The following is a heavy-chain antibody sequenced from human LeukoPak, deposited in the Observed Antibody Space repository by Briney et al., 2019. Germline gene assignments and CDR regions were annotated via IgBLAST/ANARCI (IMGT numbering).Heavy chain of an antibody. CDR2: INWSGVST. CDR3: AKGRDTLSPYWYFDV. J-gene: IGHJ2*01. CDR1: GFSFDDYA. D-gene: IGHD5-18*01. Sequence: PGGSLRLSCAASGFSFDDYAMSWVRQAPGKGLEWVSGINWSGVSTGYADSVKGRFTISRDNTKNSLFLQLNSLRAEDTAFYYCAKGRDTLSPYWYFDVWGRGTLVSVPS. V-gene: IGHV3-20*04.